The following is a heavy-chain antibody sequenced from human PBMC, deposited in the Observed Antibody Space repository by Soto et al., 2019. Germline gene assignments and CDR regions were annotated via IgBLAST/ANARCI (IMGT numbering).Heavy chain of an antibody. CDR3: VRDSGAKLSSS. J-gene: IGHJ4*02. Sequence: SVKVSCKASGGTFSSYRINWVRQAPGQGLEWVGGIVPIRRTADYAQTFQGRVSITADESARTSYLELRSLRSQDTAVYYCVRDSGAKLSSSWGPGTPVTVSS. D-gene: IGHD6-13*01. V-gene: IGHV1-69*13. CDR2: IVPIRRTA. CDR1: GGTFSSYR.